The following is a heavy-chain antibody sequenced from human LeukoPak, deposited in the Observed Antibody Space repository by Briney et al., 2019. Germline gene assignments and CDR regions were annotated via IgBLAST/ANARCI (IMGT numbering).Heavy chain of an antibody. J-gene: IGHJ6*02. D-gene: IGHD1-26*01. CDR3: AREEGGSSSFDYGMDV. CDR2: INNDGSST. Sequence: PGGSLRLSCAASGFTFSNYRMHWVRQAPGKGLVWVSRINNDGSSTFYADSVRGRFTISRDNAKNTLYLQMNSLRAEDTAVYYCAREEGGSSSFDYGMDVWGQGTTVTVSS. CDR1: GFTFSNYR. V-gene: IGHV3-74*01.